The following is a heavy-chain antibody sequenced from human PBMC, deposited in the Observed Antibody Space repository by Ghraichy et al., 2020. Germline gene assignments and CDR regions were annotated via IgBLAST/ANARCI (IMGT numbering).Heavy chain of an antibody. CDR1: GFTFSDFS. V-gene: IGHV3-48*01. J-gene: IGHJ4*02. Sequence: ETLSLTCAASGFTFSDFSMNWFRQAPGKGLEWVAYIISASDIVHYADSVKGRFTISRDNAKNSLSLQMNSLRAEDTAVYFCAASSAGDSSEFWGQGTLVTVSS. D-gene: IGHD3-22*01. CDR2: IISASDIV. CDR3: AASSAGDSSEF.